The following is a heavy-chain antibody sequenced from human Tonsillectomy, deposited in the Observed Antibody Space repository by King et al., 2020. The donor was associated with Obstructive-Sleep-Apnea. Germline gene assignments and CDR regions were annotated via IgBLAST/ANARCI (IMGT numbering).Heavy chain of an antibody. CDR1: WDSDSSNSAA. V-gene: IGHV6-1*01. CDR2: TYYRSKWYN. J-gene: IGHJ4*02. D-gene: IGHD3-3*01. CDR3: TRDASSGPRSFDY. Sequence: VQLQQSGPGLVKPSQTLSLTCAISWDSDSSNSAAWNWISQSPSRGLEWLGRTYYRSKWYNDYAESVESRITINRDTSKNQFSLQLNSVTPEDTAVYYCTRDASSGPRSFDYWGQGTLVTVSS.